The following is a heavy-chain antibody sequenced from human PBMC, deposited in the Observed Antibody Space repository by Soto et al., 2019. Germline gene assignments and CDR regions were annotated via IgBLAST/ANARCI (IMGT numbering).Heavy chain of an antibody. V-gene: IGHV4-31*03. CDR2: IYYSGST. CDR3: ARWWSGSRQGFDP. D-gene: IGHD3-3*01. Sequence: QVQLQESVPGLVKPSQTLSLTCTVSGGSISSGDYYWSWIRQHPGKGLEWIGYIYYSGSTYYNPSLKSRVTISVETSKNQFSLKLSSVTAADTAVYYCARWWSGSRQGFDPWGQGTLVTVSS. CDR1: GGSISSGDYY. J-gene: IGHJ5*02.